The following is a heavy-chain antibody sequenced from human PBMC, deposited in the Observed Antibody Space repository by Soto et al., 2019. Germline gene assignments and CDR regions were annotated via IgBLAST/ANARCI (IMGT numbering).Heavy chain of an antibody. CDR1: GGSFSGYY. V-gene: IGHV4-34*01. Sequence: PSETLSLTCAVYGGSFSGYYWSWIRQPPGKGLEWIGEINHSGSTNYNPSLKSRVTISVDTSKNQFSLKLSSVTAADTAVYYCARLASCSGGSCYSRWQIDYWGQGTLVTVSS. J-gene: IGHJ4*02. D-gene: IGHD2-15*01. CDR2: INHSGST. CDR3: ARLASCSGGSCYSRWQIDY.